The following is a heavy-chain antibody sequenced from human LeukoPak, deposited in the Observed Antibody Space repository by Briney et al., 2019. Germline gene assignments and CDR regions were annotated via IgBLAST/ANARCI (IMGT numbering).Heavy chain of an antibody. CDR2: IYYSGST. V-gene: IGHV4-39*01. J-gene: IGHJ5*02. CDR1: GGSISSSSYY. D-gene: IGHD3-9*01. CDR3: ASQNYDILTGYYIGGNWFDP. Sequence: SETLSLTCTVSGGSISSSSYYWGWIRQPPGKGLERIGSIYYSGSTYYNPSLKSRVTISVDTSKNQFSLKLSSVTAADTAVYYCASQNYDILTGYYIGGNWFDPWGQGTLVTVSS.